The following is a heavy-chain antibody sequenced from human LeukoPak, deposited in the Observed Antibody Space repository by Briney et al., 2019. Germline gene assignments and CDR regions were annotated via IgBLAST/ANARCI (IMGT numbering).Heavy chain of an antibody. CDR3: ARDLYYYDSSGDRTSQGFDY. V-gene: IGHV1-2*04. Sequence: GASVKVSCEASGYTFTGYYMHWVRQSPGQGLEWMGWVNPNSGGTNYAQKFQGWVTMTRDTSISTAYMELSRLRSDDTAVYYCARDLYYYDSSGDRTSQGFDYWGQGTLVTVSS. CDR1: GYTFTGYY. D-gene: IGHD3-22*01. J-gene: IGHJ4*02. CDR2: VNPNSGGT.